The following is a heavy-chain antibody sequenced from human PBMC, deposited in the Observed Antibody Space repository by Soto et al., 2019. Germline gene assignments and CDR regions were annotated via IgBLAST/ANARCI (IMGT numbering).Heavy chain of an antibody. Sequence: GGSLRLSCAASGFTFSDYYMSWIRQALGKGLEWISYISTSSSYTNYADSVKGRFTISRDNAKNSLYLQMNSLRAEDTAVYYCARGSVGAAGPYWGQGTLVTVSS. CDR2: ISTSSSYT. D-gene: IGHD6-13*01. J-gene: IGHJ4*02. CDR3: ARGSVGAAGPY. CDR1: GFTFSDYY. V-gene: IGHV3-11*06.